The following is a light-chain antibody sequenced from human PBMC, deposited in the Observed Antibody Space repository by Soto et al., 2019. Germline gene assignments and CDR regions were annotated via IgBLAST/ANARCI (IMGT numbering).Light chain of an antibody. J-gene: IGKJ2*01. V-gene: IGKV1-5*01. CDR1: QSISNW. Sequence: DIQMTQSPSTLSASVGDRVTITCRASQSISNWLAWYQQKPGKAPKLLIYFASNLQSGVPPRFSGSGSGTEFTLTISSLQPEDSAIYYCQQANSVPYTFGQGTKLDIK. CDR2: FAS. CDR3: QQANSVPYT.